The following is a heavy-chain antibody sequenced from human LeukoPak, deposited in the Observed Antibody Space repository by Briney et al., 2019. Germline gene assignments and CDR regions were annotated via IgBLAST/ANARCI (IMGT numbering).Heavy chain of an antibody. Sequence: GGSLRLSCAASGVTVSSNYISWVRQAPGKGLEWVSVIYSDGRTYYTDSVKGRFTISRDNSKNTLYLQMNSLRAEDTAVYYCAKGRRVTMLRGLSYFDSWGQGTLVTVSS. D-gene: IGHD3-10*01. CDR3: AKGRRVTMLRGLSYFDS. CDR1: GVTVSSNY. CDR2: IYSDGRT. V-gene: IGHV3-53*05. J-gene: IGHJ4*02.